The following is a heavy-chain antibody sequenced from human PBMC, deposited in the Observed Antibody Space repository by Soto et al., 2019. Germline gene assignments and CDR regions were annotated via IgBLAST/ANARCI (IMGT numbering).Heavy chain of an antibody. Sequence: QVQLVESGGGVVQPGRSLSLSCAASGFTFSSYAMHWVRQAPGKGLEWVAVISYDGSNKYYADSVKGRFTISRDNSKNTLYLQMNSLRAEDTAVYYCARDPEATDSSGYCPGYWGQGTLVTVSS. V-gene: IGHV3-30-3*01. J-gene: IGHJ4*02. CDR3: ARDPEATDSSGYCPGY. D-gene: IGHD3-22*01. CDR1: GFTFSSYA. CDR2: ISYDGSNK.